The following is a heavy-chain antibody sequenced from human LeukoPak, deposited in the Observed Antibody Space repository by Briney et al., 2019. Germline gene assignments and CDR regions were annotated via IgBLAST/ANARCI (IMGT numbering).Heavy chain of an antibody. D-gene: IGHD6-6*01. CDR2: IYYSGNT. V-gene: IGHV4-39*01. Sequence: SETLSLTCTVSGDSISSSSYYWGWIRQPPGKGLEWIGSIYYSGNTYYNPSLKSRLTISGDTSKNQFSLKLSSVTAADTAVYYCARPLPSNYFDYWGQGTLVTVSS. J-gene: IGHJ4*02. CDR1: GDSISSSSYY. CDR3: ARPLPSNYFDY.